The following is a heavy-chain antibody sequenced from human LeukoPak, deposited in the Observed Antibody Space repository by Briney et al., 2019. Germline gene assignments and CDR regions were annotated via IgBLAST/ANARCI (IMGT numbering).Heavy chain of an antibody. CDR2: IIPIFGTA. J-gene: IGHJ4*02. Sequence: ASVKVSCKASGDTFRSYAISWVRQAPGQGLEWMGGIIPIFGTANYAQKFQGRVTITADESTSTAYMELSSLRSEDTAVYYCARDQGYRYGYGDFDYWGQGTLVTVSS. V-gene: IGHV1-69*13. CDR1: GDTFRSYA. CDR3: ARDQGYRYGYGDFDY. D-gene: IGHD5-18*01.